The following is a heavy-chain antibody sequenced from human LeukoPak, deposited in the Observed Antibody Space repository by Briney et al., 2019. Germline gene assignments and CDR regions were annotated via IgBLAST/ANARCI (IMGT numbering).Heavy chain of an antibody. CDR3: AKGFGGGSWCFDY. CDR2: IRHDESKK. D-gene: IGHD2-15*01. J-gene: IGHJ4*02. Sequence: PGGSLRLSCEVSGFTFSTYGMHWVRQAPGKGLEGVAFIRHDESKKNYGDSVKGRFTISRDNSKNTVFLQMNSLRAEDTAVYYCAKGFGGGSWCFDYWGQGTLVTVSS. CDR1: GFTFSTYG. V-gene: IGHV3-30*02.